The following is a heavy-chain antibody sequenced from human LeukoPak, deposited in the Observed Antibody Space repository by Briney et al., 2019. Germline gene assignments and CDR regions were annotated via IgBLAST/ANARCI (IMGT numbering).Heavy chain of an antibody. Sequence: GGSLRLSCAASGFTFSSSAMHWVRQAPGKGLVWVALIYGDGSFTRYADSVKGRFTISRDNAKNTVYLQMNSLRAEDTALYHCARNNGMDVWGQGTTVIVSS. J-gene: IGHJ6*02. V-gene: IGHV3-74*01. CDR3: ARNNGMDV. CDR2: IYGDGSFT. CDR1: GFTFSSSA.